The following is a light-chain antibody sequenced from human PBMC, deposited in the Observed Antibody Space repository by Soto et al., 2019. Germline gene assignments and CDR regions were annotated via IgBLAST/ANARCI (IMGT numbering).Light chain of an antibody. Sequence: QSALTQPRSVSGSPGQSVTISCTGTSSAVGGYNYVSWYQQHPGKAPKVMIYDVSKRPSGVPDRFSGSKSGNTASLTISGLQAEDEADYYCCSYAGSNTGVFGGGTKLTVL. CDR3: CSYAGSNTGV. J-gene: IGLJ3*02. CDR1: SSAVGGYNY. V-gene: IGLV2-11*01. CDR2: DVS.